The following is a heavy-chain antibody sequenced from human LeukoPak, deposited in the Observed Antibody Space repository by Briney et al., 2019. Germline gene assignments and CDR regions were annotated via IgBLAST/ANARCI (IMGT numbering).Heavy chain of an antibody. CDR2: INSDGSST. Sequence: PGGSLRLSCAASGFTFSTYWMHWVRQAPGKGLVWVSRINSDGSSTTYADSVKGRFTISRDNAKNTLYLQMDSLRVEDTGVYYCASERPSSSWYDYWGQGTLVTVSS. D-gene: IGHD6-13*01. CDR3: ASERPSSSWYDY. V-gene: IGHV3-74*01. J-gene: IGHJ4*02. CDR1: GFTFSTYW.